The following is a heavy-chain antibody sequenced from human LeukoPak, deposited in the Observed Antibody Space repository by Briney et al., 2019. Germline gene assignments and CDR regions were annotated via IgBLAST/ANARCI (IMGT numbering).Heavy chain of an antibody. D-gene: IGHD6-19*01. J-gene: IGHJ5*02. CDR1: GGSISSYY. Sequence: SETLSLTCTVSGGSISSYYWSWIRQPPGKGLEWIGEINHSGSTNYNPSLKSRVTISVDTSKNQFSLKLSSVTAADTAVYYCARRLSAGWFDPWGQGTLVTVSS. V-gene: IGHV4-34*01. CDR2: INHSGST. CDR3: ARRLSAGWFDP.